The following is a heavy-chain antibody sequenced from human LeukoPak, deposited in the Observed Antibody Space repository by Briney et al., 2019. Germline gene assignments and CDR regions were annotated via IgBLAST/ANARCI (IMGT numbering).Heavy chain of an antibody. CDR3: AKTDYYDSSGYD. Sequence: GGSLRLSCVASGFTFGKYWMSWVRQAPGKGLEWVANIKLDGSEKNYVDSVKGRFTISRDNSKNTLYLQMNSLRAEDTAVYYCAKTDYYDSSGYDWGQGTLVTVSS. V-gene: IGHV3-7*03. J-gene: IGHJ4*02. CDR1: GFTFGKYW. CDR2: IKLDGSEK. D-gene: IGHD3-22*01.